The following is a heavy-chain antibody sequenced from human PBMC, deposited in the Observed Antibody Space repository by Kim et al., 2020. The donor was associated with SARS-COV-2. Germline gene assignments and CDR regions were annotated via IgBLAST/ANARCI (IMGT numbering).Heavy chain of an antibody. J-gene: IGHJ4*01. V-gene: IGHV3-7*05. Sequence: GGSLRLSCADSGFTFSSHYMTWVRQAPGKGLEWVANIKGDGSKTEYVDSVEGRFTISRDNAKKSLYLHMNSLRAEDTAVYYCAKNYWFYFYYWGQGTLVTVSS. CDR1: GFTFSSHY. CDR2: IKGDGSKT. D-gene: IGHD2-8*02. CDR3: AKNYWFYFYY.